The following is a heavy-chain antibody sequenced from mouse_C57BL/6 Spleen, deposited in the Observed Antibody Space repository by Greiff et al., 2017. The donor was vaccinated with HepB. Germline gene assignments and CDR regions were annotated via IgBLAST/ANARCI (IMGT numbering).Heavy chain of an antibody. J-gene: IGHJ4*01. Sequence: EVKLQQSGPELVKPGASVKMSCKASGYTFTDYNMHWVKQSHGKSLEWIGYINPNNGGTSYNQKFKGKATLTVNKSSSTAYMELRSLTSEDSAVYYCARTYYSQYYYAMDYWGQGTSVTVSS. CDR1: GYTFTDYN. CDR3: ARTYYSQYYYAMDY. D-gene: IGHD2-12*01. V-gene: IGHV1-22*01. CDR2: INPNNGGT.